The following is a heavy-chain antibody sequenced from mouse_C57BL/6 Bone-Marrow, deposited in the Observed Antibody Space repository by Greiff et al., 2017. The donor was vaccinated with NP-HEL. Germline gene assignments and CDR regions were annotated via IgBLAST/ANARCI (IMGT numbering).Heavy chain of an antibody. V-gene: IGHV14-3*01. J-gene: IGHJ4*01. CDR2: IDPANGNT. CDR3: AGIYYGSMDY. D-gene: IGHD1-1*01. Sequence: VQLQQSVAELVRPGASVKLSCTASGFTITNTYMHWVKQRPEQGLEWIGRIDPANGNTKYAAKFKGKATITADTSSNPAYLQISSLTADDTAIYCCAGIYYGSMDYWGQGTSVTVSS. CDR1: GFTITNTY.